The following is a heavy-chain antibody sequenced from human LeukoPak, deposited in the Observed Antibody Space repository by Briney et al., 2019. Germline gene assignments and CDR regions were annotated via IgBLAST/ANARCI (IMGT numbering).Heavy chain of an antibody. CDR1: DGSISNYY. J-gene: IGHJ5*02. CDR3: ARNSAVATSRSWFDP. V-gene: IGHV4-59*08. D-gene: IGHD6-19*01. CDR2: AYYSGST. Sequence: SETLSLTCSVFDGSISNYYWSWIRQPPGKGLEWIGYAYYSGSTNYNPSLESRVTISVDTSKNQFSLKLTAVTAADTAVYYCARNSAVATSRSWFDPWGQGTMVTVSS.